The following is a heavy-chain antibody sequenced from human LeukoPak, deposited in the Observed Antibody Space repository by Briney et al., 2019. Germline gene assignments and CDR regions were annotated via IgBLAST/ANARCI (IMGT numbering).Heavy chain of an antibody. J-gene: IGHJ6*03. Sequence: SQTLSLTCTVSGGSISSGSYYWSWIRQPAGKGLEWIGSIYYSGSTSYNPSLKSRVTISVDTSKNQFSLKLSSVTAADTAVYYCARHVRYYYYMDVWGKGATVTVSS. V-gene: IGHV4-30-2*03. CDR1: GGSISSGSYY. CDR2: IYYSGST. CDR3: ARHVRYYYYMDV.